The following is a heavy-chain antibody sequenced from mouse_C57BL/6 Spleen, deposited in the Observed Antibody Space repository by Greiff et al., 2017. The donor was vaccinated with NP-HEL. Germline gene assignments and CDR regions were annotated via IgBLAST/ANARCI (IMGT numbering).Heavy chain of an antibody. Sequence: VQLQQPGAELVMPGASVKLSCKASGYTFTSYWMHWVKQRPGQGLEWIGEIDPSDSYTNYNQKFKGKSTLTVDKSSSTAYMQLSSLTSEDSAFYYCARREDYYGSSPFDYWGQGTTLTVSS. V-gene: IGHV1-69*01. D-gene: IGHD1-1*01. J-gene: IGHJ2*01. CDR1: GYTFTSYW. CDR2: IDPSDSYT. CDR3: ARREDYYGSSPFDY.